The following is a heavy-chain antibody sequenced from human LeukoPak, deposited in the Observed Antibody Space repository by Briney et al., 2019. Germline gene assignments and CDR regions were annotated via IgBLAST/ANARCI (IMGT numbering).Heavy chain of an antibody. CDR1: GFTFSSYE. Sequence: PGGSLRLSCAASGFTFSSYEMNWVRQAPGKGLEWVSYISSSGSTRTYADSVKGRFTISRDNARNSLYLEMNTLRAEDTAVYYCAREIVSAVAGNFDYWGQETLVTVSS. CDR2: ISSSGSTR. D-gene: IGHD6-19*01. J-gene: IGHJ4*02. V-gene: IGHV3-48*03. CDR3: AREIVSAVAGNFDY.